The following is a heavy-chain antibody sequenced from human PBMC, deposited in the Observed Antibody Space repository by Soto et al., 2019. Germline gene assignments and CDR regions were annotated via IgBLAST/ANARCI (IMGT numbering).Heavy chain of an antibody. CDR3: ATSLVTSRTRVDY. Sequence: LSLTCTVSVGSIYTGCFYWSWIRQLPGKGLEWLGYIYYTGSTQYTPSLKSRLTISTDTSDNQFSLRLTSVTAADTAVYYCATSLVTSRTRVDYWGQGTLVTVSS. V-gene: IGHV4-31*03. J-gene: IGHJ4*02. CDR1: VGSIYTGCFY. D-gene: IGHD1-26*01. CDR2: IYYTGST.